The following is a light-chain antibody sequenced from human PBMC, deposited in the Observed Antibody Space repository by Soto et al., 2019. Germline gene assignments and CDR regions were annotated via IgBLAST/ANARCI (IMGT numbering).Light chain of an antibody. CDR2: LNSDGSH. J-gene: IGLJ2*01. CDR1: SGHSNYA. V-gene: IGLV4-69*01. Sequence: QPVLTRSPSASASLGASVKLTCTLSSGHSNYAIAWHQQQSEKGPRYLMKLNSDGSHSKGDGIPDRFSGSSSGAERYLTSSSLQSEDEADYYCQTWGSGIVVFGGGTKLTVL. CDR3: QTWGSGIVV.